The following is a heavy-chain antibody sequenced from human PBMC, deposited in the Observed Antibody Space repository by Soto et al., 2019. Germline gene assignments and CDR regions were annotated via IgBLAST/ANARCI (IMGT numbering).Heavy chain of an antibody. V-gene: IGHV3-21*01. Sequence: EVQLVESGGGLVKPGGSLRLSCAASGFTFSSYSMNWVRQAPGKGLEWVSSISSSSSYIYYADSVKGRFTISRDNSKNTLYLQMNSLRAEDTAVYYCARGVRGDYYFDYWGQGTLVTVSS. J-gene: IGHJ4*02. CDR1: GFTFSSYS. CDR2: ISSSSSYI. CDR3: ARGVRGDYYFDY. D-gene: IGHD6-13*01.